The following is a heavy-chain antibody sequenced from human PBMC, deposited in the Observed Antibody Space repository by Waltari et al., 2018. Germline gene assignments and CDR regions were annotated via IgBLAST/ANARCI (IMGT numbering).Heavy chain of an antibody. CDR1: GGSFSGYY. J-gene: IGHJ4*02. Sequence: QVQLQQWGAGLLKPSETLSLTCAVSGGSFSGYYWSWIRQPPGKGLEWIGEINHSGSTNYNPSLKSRVTISVDTSKNQFSLKLSSVTAADTAVYYCAREQPSSGFGYWGQGTLVTVSS. D-gene: IGHD3-22*01. CDR3: AREQPSSGFGY. CDR2: INHSGST. V-gene: IGHV4-34*01.